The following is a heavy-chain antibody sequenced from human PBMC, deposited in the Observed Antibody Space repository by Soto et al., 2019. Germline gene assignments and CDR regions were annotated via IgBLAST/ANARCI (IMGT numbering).Heavy chain of an antibody. J-gene: IGHJ4*02. CDR1: GFTFSSYG. Sequence: GGSLRLSCAASGFTFSSYGMHWVRQAPGKGLEWVAVIWYDGSNKYYADSVKGRFTISRDNSKNTLYLQMNSLRAEDTAVYYCARFPLNIVGLSWVESSTLVDYWGQGT. CDR3: ARFPLNIVGLSWVESSTLVDY. CDR2: IWYDGSNK. D-gene: IGHD2-15*01. V-gene: IGHV3-33*01.